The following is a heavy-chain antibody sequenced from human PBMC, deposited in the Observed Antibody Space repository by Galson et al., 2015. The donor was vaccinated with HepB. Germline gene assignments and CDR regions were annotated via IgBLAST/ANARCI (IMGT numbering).Heavy chain of an antibody. V-gene: IGHV3-30-3*01. CDR2: ISSDGDNK. J-gene: IGHJ4*02. CDR1: GFTFSNYA. Sequence: SLRLSCAASGFTFSNYAMHWVRQAPGRGLEWMTVISSDGDNKYYIDSVKGRFTISRDNSKNTLYLQMDTLGGDDTAVYYCARETGVPDSCISISCHYSYFDYWGRGTLVTVSS. D-gene: IGHD2-2*01. CDR3: ARETGVPDSCISISCHYSYFDY.